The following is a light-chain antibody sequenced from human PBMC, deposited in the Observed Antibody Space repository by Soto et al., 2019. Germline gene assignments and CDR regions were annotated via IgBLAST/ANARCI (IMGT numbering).Light chain of an antibody. V-gene: IGLV2-14*01. CDR2: EVS. CDR1: SSDVGGYNY. J-gene: IGLJ1*01. CDR3: SSYTSSSNYV. Sequence: QSVLRHPASVSWSPGHSITISCTGTSSDVGGYNYVSWYQQHPGKAPKLMIYEVSNRPSGVSNRFSGSKSGNTASLTISGLQAEEEADYYCSSYTSSSNYVFGTGTKVTVL.